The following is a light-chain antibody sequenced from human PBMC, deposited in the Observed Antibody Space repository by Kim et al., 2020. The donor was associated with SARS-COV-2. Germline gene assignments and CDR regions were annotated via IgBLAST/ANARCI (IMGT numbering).Light chain of an antibody. CDR1: QGVNIY. CDR2: ASS. CDR3: QQYYTYPLT. Sequence: ASTGERVTISRRSSQGVNIYLSWYQQKPGKAPRLLIHASSTLHSGVPPRFTGSGAGTDFTLTINSLQSEDFATYYCQQYYTYPLTFGGGTKVDIK. V-gene: IGKV1-8*01. J-gene: IGKJ4*01.